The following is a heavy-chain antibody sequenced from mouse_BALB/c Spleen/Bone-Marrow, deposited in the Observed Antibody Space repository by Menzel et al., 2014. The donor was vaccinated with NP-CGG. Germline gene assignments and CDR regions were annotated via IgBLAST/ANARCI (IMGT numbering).Heavy chain of an antibody. CDR2: IDPANGNT. D-gene: IGHD4-1*01. CDR3: ARWEYYAMDY. Sequence: EVQLQQSGAELVKPGASVKLSCTASGFNIKDTYMHWVKQRPEQGLEWIGRIDPANGNTKYDPKFQGKATITADTYSNTAYLHLSSLTSEDTAVYYCARWEYYAMDYWGQGTSVTVSS. CDR1: GFNIKDTY. V-gene: IGHV14-3*02. J-gene: IGHJ4*01.